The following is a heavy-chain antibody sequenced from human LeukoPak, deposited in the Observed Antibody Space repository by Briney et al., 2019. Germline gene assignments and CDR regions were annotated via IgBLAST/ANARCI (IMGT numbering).Heavy chain of an antibody. V-gene: IGHV4-4*02. CDR2: IAHDGTT. Sequence: PSETLSLTCGVSAGSIGITNYWSWARQPPGKGLEWIGEIAHDGTTNYNPSLRSRVAMSFDRANNQFSLSLTSVTAADTAVYYCTREDRPYCPFAYWGQGVLVTVSS. CDR3: TREDRPYCPFAY. CDR1: AGSIGITNY. J-gene: IGHJ4*02. D-gene: IGHD1-26*01.